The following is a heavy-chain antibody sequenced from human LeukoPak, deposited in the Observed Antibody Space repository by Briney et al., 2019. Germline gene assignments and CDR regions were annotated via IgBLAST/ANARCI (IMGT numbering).Heavy chain of an antibody. CDR2: IKQDGSEK. CDR1: GFTFSSYW. Sequence: GSLRLSCAASGFTFSSYWMSWVRQAPGKGLEWVANIKQDGSEKYYVDSVKGRFTISRDNAKNSLYLQMNSLRAEDTAVYYCARDTYYDFWSGRDDAFDIWGQGTMVTVSS. CDR3: ARDTYYDFWSGRDDAFDI. J-gene: IGHJ3*02. V-gene: IGHV3-7*01. D-gene: IGHD3-3*01.